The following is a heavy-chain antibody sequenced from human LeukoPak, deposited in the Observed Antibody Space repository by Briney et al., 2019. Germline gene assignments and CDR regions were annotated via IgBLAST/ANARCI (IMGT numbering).Heavy chain of an antibody. J-gene: IGHJ5*02. CDR1: GGTFSSYA. D-gene: IGHD3-10*01. V-gene: IGHV1-69*04. CDR2: IIPILGIA. Sequence: GSSVQVSCKASGGTFSSYAISWVRQAPGQGLEWMGRIIPILGIASYAQKFQGRVTITADKSTSTAHMELSSLRSEDTAVYYCATYYYGSDSNWFDPWGQGTLVTVPS. CDR3: ATYYYGSDSNWFDP.